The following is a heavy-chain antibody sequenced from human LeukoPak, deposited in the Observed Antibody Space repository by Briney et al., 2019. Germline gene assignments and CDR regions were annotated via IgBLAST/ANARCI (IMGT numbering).Heavy chain of an antibody. D-gene: IGHD3-22*01. V-gene: IGHV4-59*08. CDR3: ARRHNYYDSSGYYLSWYDP. J-gene: IGHJ5*02. CDR2: IYYSGST. CDR1: GGSISSYY. Sequence: SETLSLTCTVSGGSISSYYWTWIRQPPGKGLEWIGYIYYSGSTNYNPSLESRVTISVDTSKNQFSLRLSSVTAADTAVYYCARRHNYYDSSGYYLSWYDPWGQGTLVTVSS.